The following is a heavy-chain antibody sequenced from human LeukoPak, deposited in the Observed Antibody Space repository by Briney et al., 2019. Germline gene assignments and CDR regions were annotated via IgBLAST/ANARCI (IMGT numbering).Heavy chain of an antibody. Sequence: GGSLRLSCAASGFTFSSYAMHWVRQAPGKGLEWVAVISYDGSNKYYADSVKGRFTISRDNAKNSLYLQMNSLRAEDTAVYYCASFSGDEFDYWGQGTLVTVSS. J-gene: IGHJ4*02. V-gene: IGHV3-30*04. CDR1: GFTFSSYA. D-gene: IGHD1-14*01. CDR3: ASFSGDEFDY. CDR2: ISYDGSNK.